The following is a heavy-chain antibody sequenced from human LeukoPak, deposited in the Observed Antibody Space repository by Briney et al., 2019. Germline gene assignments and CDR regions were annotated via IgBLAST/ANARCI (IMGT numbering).Heavy chain of an antibody. Sequence: GGSLRLSCEASGFIFSSYTMNWIRQAPGKGLEWVASINSGSTNPYYADSVKGRFTISRDDAKKSLYLQMTSLRVEDTSVYYCARDFLAAGDYWGQGTLVPVSS. V-gene: IGHV3-21*01. CDR3: ARDFLAAGDY. CDR2: INSGSTNP. D-gene: IGHD6-13*01. J-gene: IGHJ4*02. CDR1: GFIFSSYT.